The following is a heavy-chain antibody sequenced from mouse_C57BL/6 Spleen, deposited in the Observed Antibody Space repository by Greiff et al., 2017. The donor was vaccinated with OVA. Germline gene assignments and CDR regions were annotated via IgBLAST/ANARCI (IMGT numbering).Heavy chain of an antibody. J-gene: IGHJ2*01. V-gene: IGHV1-18*01. CDR2: INPNNGGT. CDR3: ARGLITTVVAHFDY. Sequence: EVQLQQSGPELVKPGASVKIPCKASGYTFTDYNMDWVKQSHGKRLEWIGDINPNNGGTIYNQKFKGKATLSVDKSSSTAYMELRSLTSEDTAVYYCARGLITTVVAHFDYWGQGTTLTVSS. CDR1: GYTFTDYN. D-gene: IGHD1-1*01.